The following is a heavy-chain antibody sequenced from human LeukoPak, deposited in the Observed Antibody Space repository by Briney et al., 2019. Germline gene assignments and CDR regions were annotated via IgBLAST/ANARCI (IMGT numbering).Heavy chain of an antibody. J-gene: IGHJ5*02. CDR3: ARDEGLVSGSNWFDP. CDR2: IYTSGST. V-gene: IGHV4-4*07. CDR1: GGSISSYY. Sequence: SETLSLTCTVSGGSISSYYWSWIRQPAGKGLEWIGRIYTSGSTNYNPSLKSRVTMSIDKSKNQFSLKLISVTAADTAVYYCARDEGLVSGSNWFDPWGQGTLVTVSS. D-gene: IGHD3/OR15-3a*01.